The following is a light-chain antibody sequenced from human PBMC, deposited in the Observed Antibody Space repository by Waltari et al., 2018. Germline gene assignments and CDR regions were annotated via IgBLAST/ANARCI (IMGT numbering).Light chain of an antibody. V-gene: IGLV1-36*01. CDR2: YND. Sequence: QSVLTQPPSVSEAPGQRVTIPCSGSTSNIGNNAVNWYQQLPGKAPKLLIYYNDLLSSGVSDRFSGSKSGTSASLAITGLQSDDEADYYCATWDDSLSGWLFGGGTKLTVL. J-gene: IGLJ3*02. CDR1: TSNIGNNA. CDR3: ATWDDSLSGWL.